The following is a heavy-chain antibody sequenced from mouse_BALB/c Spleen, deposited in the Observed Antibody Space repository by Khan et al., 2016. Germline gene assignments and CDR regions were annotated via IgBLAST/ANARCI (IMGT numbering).Heavy chain of an antibody. Sequence: QVQLKESGPGLVAPSPSLSITCTVSGCSLSRYSVHWVRQPPGKGLEWLGMIWGGGSTDYNSALKSSLSISKDTSKSQVFLKMNSLQTDDTALYYCTRNDGYYGGMDYWGQGTSVTVSS. D-gene: IGHD2-3*01. CDR3: TRNDGYYGGMDY. CDR1: GCSLSRYS. V-gene: IGHV2-6-4*01. CDR2: IWGGGST. J-gene: IGHJ4*01.